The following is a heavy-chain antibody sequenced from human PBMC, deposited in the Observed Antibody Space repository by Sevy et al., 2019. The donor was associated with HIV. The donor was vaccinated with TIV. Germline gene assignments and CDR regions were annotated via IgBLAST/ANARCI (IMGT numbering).Heavy chain of an antibody. CDR1: GFTFSSYS. V-gene: IGHV3-64D*06. D-gene: IGHD5-12*01. J-gene: IGHJ4*02. Sequence: GGSLRLSCSASGFTFSSYSMHWIRQAPGKGLEYVSGISGNGDSTYYTDSVRGRFTISRDNSKNTLYLQMSSLRTEDTAMYYCVKDPTSHGYTAYEVDYWGQGTLVTVSS. CDR2: ISGNGDST. CDR3: VKDPTSHGYTAYEVDY.